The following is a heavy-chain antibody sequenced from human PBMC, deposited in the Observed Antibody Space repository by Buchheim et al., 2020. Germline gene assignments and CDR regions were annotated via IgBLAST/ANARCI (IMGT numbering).Heavy chain of an antibody. D-gene: IGHD4-23*01. Sequence: QVQLQQWGAGLLKPSETLSLTCAVYGGSFSGYYWSWIRQPPGKGLEWIGEINHSGSTNYNPSLKSRVPISVETSKNKFSLRLSSVTAADTAVYYGARGGYGGNDYWGQGTL. J-gene: IGHJ4*02. CDR3: ARGGYGGNDY. V-gene: IGHV4-34*01. CDR1: GGSFSGYY. CDR2: INHSGST.